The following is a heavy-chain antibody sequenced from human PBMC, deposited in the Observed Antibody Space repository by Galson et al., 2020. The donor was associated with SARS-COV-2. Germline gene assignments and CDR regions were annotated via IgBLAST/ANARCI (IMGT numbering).Heavy chain of an antibody. J-gene: IGHJ5*02. CDR3: ARQGGSYSNWFDP. D-gene: IGHD1-26*01. V-gene: IGHV4-59*02. Sequence: SETLSLTCTVSGGSVSGYYWSWIRQPPGKGLEWIASIYYSGSTNYNPSLRSRVTISVDTSNSFSLQLSSVTAADTAVYYCARQGGSYSNWFDPWGQGALVTVSS. CDR2: IYYSGST. CDR1: GGSVSGYY.